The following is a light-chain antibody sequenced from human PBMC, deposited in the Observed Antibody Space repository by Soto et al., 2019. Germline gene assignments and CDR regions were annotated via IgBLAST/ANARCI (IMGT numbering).Light chain of an antibody. CDR3: QQYGKLPIT. CDR1: QGISTL. CDR2: AAS. Sequence: EIVLTQSPATLSMSPGERATLFFRASQGISTLLAWYQQKPGQAPRLLIYAASTRAAGIPARFSGSGSGTDFALTISSLQSEDFAIYYCQQYGKLPITFGQGTRLEIK. V-gene: IGKV3-15*01. J-gene: IGKJ5*01.